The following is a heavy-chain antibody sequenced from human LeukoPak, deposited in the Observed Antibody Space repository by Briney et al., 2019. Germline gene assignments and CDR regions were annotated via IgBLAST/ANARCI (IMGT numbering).Heavy chain of an antibody. D-gene: IGHD1-26*01. Sequence: GGSLRLSCAAPGFTFISYAMHWVRQAPGKGLEWVALISYDGTNKYYADSVKGRFTIPRDDSKSTLYLQMNSLRAEDTAVYYCARSFGGSYAYFDYWGQGTLVTVSS. CDR1: GFTFISYA. CDR2: ISYDGTNK. J-gene: IGHJ4*02. V-gene: IGHV3-30-3*01. CDR3: ARSFGGSYAYFDY.